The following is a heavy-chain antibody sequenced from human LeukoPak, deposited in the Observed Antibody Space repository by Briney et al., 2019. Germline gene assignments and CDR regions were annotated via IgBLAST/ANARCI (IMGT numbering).Heavy chain of an antibody. CDR2: ITSTSNYK. CDR3: ARVWGGYTYYFDY. V-gene: IGHV3-21*01. D-gene: IGHD3-3*01. CDR1: GFTVSSNY. Sequence: PGGSLRLSCAASGFTVSSNYMSWVRQAPGKGLEWVSSITSTSNYKNYADSVKGRFTISRDNTKNSLFLQMDGLRAEDTAVYYCARVWGGYTYYFDYWGQGTLVSVSS. J-gene: IGHJ4*02.